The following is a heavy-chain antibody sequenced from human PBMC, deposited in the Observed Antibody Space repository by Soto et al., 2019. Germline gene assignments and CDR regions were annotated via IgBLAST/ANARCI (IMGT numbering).Heavy chain of an antibody. V-gene: IGHV3-30-3*01. Sequence: QVQLVESGGGVVQPGRSLRLSCAASGFTFSSYAMHWVRQAPGKGLEWVAVISYDGSNKYYADSVKGRFTISRDNSKNTLYLQMNSLRAEDTAVYYCARAFGGVIVGYAFDIWGQGTMVTVSS. CDR2: ISYDGSNK. CDR1: GFTFSSYA. D-gene: IGHD3-16*02. CDR3: ARAFGGVIVGYAFDI. J-gene: IGHJ3*02.